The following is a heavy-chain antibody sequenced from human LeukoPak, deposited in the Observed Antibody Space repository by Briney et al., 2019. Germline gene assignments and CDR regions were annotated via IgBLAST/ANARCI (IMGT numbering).Heavy chain of an antibody. Sequence: SETLSLTCTVSGGSISSSSYYWGWIRQPPGKGLEWIGYIYYSGSTNYNPSLKSRVTISVDTSKNQFSLKLSSVSAADTAVYYCARDPSTVVTAFDYWGQGTLVTVSS. CDR1: GGSISSSSYY. D-gene: IGHD4-23*01. V-gene: IGHV4-61*05. J-gene: IGHJ4*02. CDR3: ARDPSTVVTAFDY. CDR2: IYYSGST.